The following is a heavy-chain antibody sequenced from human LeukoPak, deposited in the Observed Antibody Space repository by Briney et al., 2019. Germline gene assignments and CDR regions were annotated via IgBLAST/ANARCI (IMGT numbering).Heavy chain of an antibody. V-gene: IGHV1-8*03. Sequence: GASVKVSCKASGYTFTNYDINWVRQATGQGLEWMGWMNTNSGNTGYAQKFQGRVTITRNTSINTAYMELSSLRSEDTAVYYCARGPYYYDSSGYYQSRFDYWGQGTLVTVSS. D-gene: IGHD3-22*01. CDR1: GYTFTNYD. CDR3: ARGPYYYDSSGYYQSRFDY. CDR2: MNTNSGNT. J-gene: IGHJ4*02.